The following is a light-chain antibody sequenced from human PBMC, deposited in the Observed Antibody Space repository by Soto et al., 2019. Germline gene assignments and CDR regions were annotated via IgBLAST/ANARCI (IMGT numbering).Light chain of an antibody. CDR3: LQRSNWLT. Sequence: EIVLTQSPATLSLSPGERATLSCRASQSVSSYLAWYQQKPGQAPRLLIYGASNRATGIPARFSGSGSGTGFTLTISSLEPEDSAVYYCLQRSNWLTFGGGTKVEIK. J-gene: IGKJ4*01. V-gene: IGKV3-11*01. CDR2: GAS. CDR1: QSVSSY.